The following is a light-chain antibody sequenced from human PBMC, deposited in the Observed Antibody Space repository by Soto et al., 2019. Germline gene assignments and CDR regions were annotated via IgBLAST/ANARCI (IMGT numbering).Light chain of an antibody. Sequence: EIVLTQSPGTLSLSPGERATLFCRASQSVSSTYIAWYQQNPGQAPRLLIYGASSRATGLPDRFSGSGSGTDFTLTISRQEPEDFAVYFCQQYGRSPPFTFGQGTKVEIK. V-gene: IGKV3-20*01. J-gene: IGKJ2*01. CDR1: QSVSSTY. CDR3: QQYGRSPPFT. CDR2: GAS.